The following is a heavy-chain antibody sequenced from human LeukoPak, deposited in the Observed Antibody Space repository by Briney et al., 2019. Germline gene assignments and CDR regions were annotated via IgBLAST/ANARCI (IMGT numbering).Heavy chain of an antibody. CDR1: GFAFSRYW. V-gene: IGHV3-74*01. Sequence: GGSLRLSCAASGFAFSRYWMHWVRQAPGKGLVWVSRVNGDGSTTTYADSVKGRFTISRDNAKNTLYLQMNSLRAEDTAVYYCARAPKFRLVGVSKGPFDPWGQGTLVTVSS. J-gene: IGHJ5*02. CDR3: ARAPKFRLVGVSKGPFDP. CDR2: VNGDGSTT. D-gene: IGHD1-26*01.